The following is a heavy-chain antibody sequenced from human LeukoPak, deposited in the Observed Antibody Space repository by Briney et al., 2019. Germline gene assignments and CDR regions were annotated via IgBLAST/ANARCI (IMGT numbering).Heavy chain of an antibody. CDR2: ISSSSSTI. D-gene: IGHD1-26*01. CDR1: GFTFSSYS. V-gene: IGHV3-48*01. Sequence: PGGSLRLSCAASGFTFSSYSMNWVRQAPGKGLEWVSYISSSSSTIYYADSVKGRFTVSRDNSKNTLYLQMNSLRAEDTAVYYCAKVASGSYYNWPFDYWGQGTLVTVSS. CDR3: AKVASGSYYNWPFDY. J-gene: IGHJ4*02.